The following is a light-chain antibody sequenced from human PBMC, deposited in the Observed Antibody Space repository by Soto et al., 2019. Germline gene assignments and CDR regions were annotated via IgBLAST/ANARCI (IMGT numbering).Light chain of an antibody. CDR1: HGISSS. Sequence: IQITHSPSSVSASVGDRVTITCRATHGISSSLAWYQQKPAKAPKLPIYAASRLQSGVPSRFSGSGSGADVTLTISSLQTEDFATYYCQQANSFPAGFGPGTKVDIK. V-gene: IGKV1-12*01. J-gene: IGKJ3*01. CDR3: QQANSFPAG. CDR2: AAS.